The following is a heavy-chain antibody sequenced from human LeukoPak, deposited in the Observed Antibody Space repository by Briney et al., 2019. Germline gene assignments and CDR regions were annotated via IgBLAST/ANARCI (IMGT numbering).Heavy chain of an antibody. CDR2: IRQDGGEK. V-gene: IGHV3-7*01. D-gene: IGHD6-13*01. J-gene: IGHJ4*01. Sequence: GGSLRLSCAVSGFTFTDYWMYWVRQAPGKGLEWVASIRQDGGEKSYVDSVKGRFTISRDNTKNSLYLQMSSLWAEDTAVYYCARAGTAPGLYFDLWGRGTLVTVSS. CDR1: GFTFTDYW. CDR3: ARAGTAPGLYFDL.